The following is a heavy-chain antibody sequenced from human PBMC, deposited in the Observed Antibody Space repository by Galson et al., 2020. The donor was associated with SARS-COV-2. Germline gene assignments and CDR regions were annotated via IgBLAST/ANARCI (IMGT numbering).Heavy chain of an antibody. D-gene: IGHD4-17*01. Sequence: ASVKVSCKVSGYTLTELSMHWVRQAPGKGLEWMGGFDPEDGETIYAQKFQGRVTMTEDTSTDTAYMELSSLRSEDTAVYYCATLAASTVTFDYWGQGTLVTVSS. J-gene: IGHJ4*02. CDR2: FDPEDGET. CDR3: ATLAASTVTFDY. CDR1: GYTLTELS. V-gene: IGHV1-24*01.